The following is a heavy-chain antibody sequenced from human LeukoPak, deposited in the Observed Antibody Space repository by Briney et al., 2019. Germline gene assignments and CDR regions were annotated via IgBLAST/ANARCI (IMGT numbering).Heavy chain of an antibody. J-gene: IGHJ6*02. CDR1: GFTFSSYA. CDR2: ISYDGSNK. D-gene: IGHD6-19*01. V-gene: IGHV3-30-3*01. Sequence: GGSLRLSCSASGFTFSSYAMHWVRQAPGKGLEWVAVISYDGSNKYYADSVKGRFTISRDNSKNTLYLQMNSLRAEDTAVYYCARGTPSSSGWLYYGMDVWGQGTTVTVSS. CDR3: ARGTPSSSGWLYYGMDV.